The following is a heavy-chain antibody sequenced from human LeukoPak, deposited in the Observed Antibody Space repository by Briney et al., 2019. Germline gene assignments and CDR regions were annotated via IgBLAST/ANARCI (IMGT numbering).Heavy chain of an antibody. CDR3: VKDYGPKQLVFFDS. Sequence: GGSLRLSCAASGFTFSSYALSWVRQAPGKGLEWVSAISENGGTTFYADSVKGRFTITRDNSKNTLYVQMNSLRGEDTAVYYCVKDYGPKQLVFFDSWGQGTLVIVSS. D-gene: IGHD6-13*01. V-gene: IGHV3-23*01. J-gene: IGHJ4*02. CDR2: ISENGGTT. CDR1: GFTFSSYA.